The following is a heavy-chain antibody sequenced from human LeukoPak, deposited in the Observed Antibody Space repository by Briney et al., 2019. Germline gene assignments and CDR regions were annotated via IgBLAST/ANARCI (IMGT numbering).Heavy chain of an antibody. J-gene: IGHJ3*02. V-gene: IGHV3-23*01. Sequence: GGSLRLSCAASGFTFSSYAMSWVRQAPGKGLEWVSAISGSGGSTFYADSVKGRFTISRDNPKNTLYLQMNSLRAEDTAVYYCVKADSSGYIPPDAFDIWGQGTMVTVSS. CDR2: ISGSGGST. D-gene: IGHD3-22*01. CDR3: VKADSSGYIPPDAFDI. CDR1: GFTFSSYA.